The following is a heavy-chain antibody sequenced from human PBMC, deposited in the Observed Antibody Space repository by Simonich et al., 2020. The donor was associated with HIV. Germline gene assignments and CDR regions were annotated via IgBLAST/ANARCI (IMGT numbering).Heavy chain of an antibody. D-gene: IGHD7-27*01. J-gene: IGHJ4*02. CDR1: GYTLTDLS. CDR3: ATETGNFDY. Sequence: QVQVVQSEAEVKKTGASVTVSCKVSGYTLTDLSIHWLRQAPGKGHEWGGGFDLENGATIHVQKCHGRVTMTEDASTDTAYMELSSLRFEDTAVYYCATETGNFDYWGQGTLVTVSS. V-gene: IGHV1-24*01. CDR2: FDLENGAT.